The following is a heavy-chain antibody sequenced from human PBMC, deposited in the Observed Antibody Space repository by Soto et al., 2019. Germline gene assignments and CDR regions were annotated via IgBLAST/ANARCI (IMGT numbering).Heavy chain of an antibody. CDR1: GGSVSSGGYY. Sequence: SETLSLTCTVSGGSVSSGGYYWSWIRQHPGKGLEWIGYIYYSGSTYYNPSLKSRVTISVDTSKNQFSLKLSSVTAADTAVYYCARVGYYYDSSGSPVFDYWGQGTLVTVSS. V-gene: IGHV4-31*03. CDR3: ARVGYYYDSSGSPVFDY. CDR2: IYYSGST. J-gene: IGHJ4*02. D-gene: IGHD3-22*01.